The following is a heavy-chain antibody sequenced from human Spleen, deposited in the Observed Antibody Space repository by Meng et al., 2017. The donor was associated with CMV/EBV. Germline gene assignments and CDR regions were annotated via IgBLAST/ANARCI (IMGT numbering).Heavy chain of an antibody. Sequence: GESLKISCAASGFTFSTYWMTWVRQAPGKRLEWGAVISYDGTNKYAADSVKGRFTISRDNSKNTLYLQMNSLRAEDTAVYYCARKRQMEYDFWSGFRTPDGFDIWGQGTMVTVSS. J-gene: IGHJ3*02. CDR3: ARKRQMEYDFWSGFRTPDGFDI. CDR1: GFTFSTYW. CDR2: ISYDGTNK. D-gene: IGHD3-3*01. V-gene: IGHV3-30-3*01.